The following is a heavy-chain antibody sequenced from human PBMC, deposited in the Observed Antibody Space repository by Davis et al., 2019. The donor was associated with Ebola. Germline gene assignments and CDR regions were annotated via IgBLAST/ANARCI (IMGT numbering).Heavy chain of an antibody. J-gene: IGHJ4*02. D-gene: IGHD6-13*01. V-gene: IGHV1-69*04. CDR2: IIPILGIA. CDR1: GGTFSSYA. Sequence: AASVKVSCKASGGTFSSYAISWVRQAPGQGLEWMGRIIPILGIANYAQKFQGRVTITADKSTSTAYMELSSLRSEDTAVYYCARERGGGIKYSSTFDYWGQGTLVTVSS. CDR3: ARERGGGIKYSSTFDY.